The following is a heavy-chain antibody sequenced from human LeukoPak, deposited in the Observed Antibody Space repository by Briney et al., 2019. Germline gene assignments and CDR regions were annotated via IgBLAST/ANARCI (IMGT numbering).Heavy chain of an antibody. CDR1: GYSFTSYW. CDR3: ARQEYCSGGSCYTWFDP. Sequence: GESLKISCKGSGYSFTSYWIGWVRPMPGKGLEWMGIIYPGDSDTRYSPSFQGQVTISADKSISTVYLQWSSLKASDTAMYYCARQEYCSGGSCYTWFDPWGQGTLVTVSS. J-gene: IGHJ5*02. CDR2: IYPGDSDT. D-gene: IGHD2-15*01. V-gene: IGHV5-51*01.